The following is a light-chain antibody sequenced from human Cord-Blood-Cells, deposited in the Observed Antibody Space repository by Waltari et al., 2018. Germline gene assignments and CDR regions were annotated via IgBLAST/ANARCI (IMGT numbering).Light chain of an antibody. CDR2: WAC. CDR3: QQYYSTPYT. CDR1: QSVLYRSNNKNY. V-gene: IGKV4-1*01. Sequence: DIVMTQSPDSLAVSLGERATINSKSSQSVLYRSNNKNYLAWYQQKPEQPPKLLIYWACTRESSVPDRFSGSRSGKDFTLTISRLQAEDVAVYYCQQYYSTPYTFGQETKLEIK. J-gene: IGKJ2*01.